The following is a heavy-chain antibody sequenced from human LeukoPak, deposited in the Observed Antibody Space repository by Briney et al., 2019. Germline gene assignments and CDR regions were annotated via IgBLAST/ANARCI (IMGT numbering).Heavy chain of an antibody. CDR3: ARGSWADY. Sequence: HPGGSLRLSCAASGFTFSSYEMNWVRQAPGKGLEWVSYISGSGSAIYYADSVKGRFTISRDNAQNSLYLQMNSLRDDDTAVYYCARGSWADYWGQGTLVTVSS. V-gene: IGHV3-48*03. CDR1: GFTFSSYE. D-gene: IGHD1-26*01. CDR2: ISGSGSAI. J-gene: IGHJ4*02.